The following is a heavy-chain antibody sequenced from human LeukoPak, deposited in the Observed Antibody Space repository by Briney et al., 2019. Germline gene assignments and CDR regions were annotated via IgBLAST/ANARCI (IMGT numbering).Heavy chain of an antibody. J-gene: IGHJ5*02. D-gene: IGHD2-15*01. CDR3: ARGKMTQRYCSGGSCQNWFDP. V-gene: IGHV1-2*04. Sequence: GASVKVSCKASGYTFTGYYMHWVRQAPGQGLEWMGWINPNSGGTNYAQKFQGWVTMTRDTSISTAYMELSRLRSDDTAVYYCARGKMTQRYCSGGSCQNWFDPWGQGTLVTVSS. CDR2: INPNSGGT. CDR1: GYTFTGYY.